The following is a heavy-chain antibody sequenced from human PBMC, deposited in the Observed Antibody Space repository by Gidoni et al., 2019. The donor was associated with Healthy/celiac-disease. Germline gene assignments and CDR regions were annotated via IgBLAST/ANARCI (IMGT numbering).Heavy chain of an antibody. CDR3: ASLDYGGSLTEEQSYWYFDL. V-gene: IGHV3-20*02. D-gene: IGHD4-17*01. CDR2: INWKGGSA. CDR1: GFTFDDYG. J-gene: IGHJ2*01. Sequence: EVQLVESGGGVVRPGGSLRFSFADSGFTFDDYGMCWVRQDHGKGLEWVSGINWKGGSAGYADSVKGRFTSSRDNAKNSLYLQMNSLRAEDTALYHCASLDYGGSLTEEQSYWYFDLWGRGTLVTVSS.